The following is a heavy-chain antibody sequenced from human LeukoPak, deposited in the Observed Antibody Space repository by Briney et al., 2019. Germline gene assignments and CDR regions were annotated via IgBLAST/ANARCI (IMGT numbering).Heavy chain of an antibody. CDR3: AREWDSGSRWRWDAFDI. V-gene: IGHV3-33*01. CDR2: IWYDASNK. CDR1: GFTFSSFG. Sequence: GGSLRLSCAASGFTFSSFGMHWVRQAPGKGLEWVAVIWYDASNKYYADSVKGRFTISRDNSKNTLYLQMNSLRDDDTAVYYCAREWDSGSRWRWDAFDIWGQGTMVTVSS. D-gene: IGHD1-26*01. J-gene: IGHJ3*02.